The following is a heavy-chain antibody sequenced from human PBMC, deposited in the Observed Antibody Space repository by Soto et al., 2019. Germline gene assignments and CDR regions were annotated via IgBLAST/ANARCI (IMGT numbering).Heavy chain of an antibody. Sequence: QVRLVQSGPEVKRPGSSVKISCKSSGDSFSRFAVSWVRQAPGQGLEWMGGIIPLTGTANYIQKFRGRVTITADDSPSTVYMEVSSLRSDDTAVYYCARLGLDLDFDHWGQGTLVTVSP. D-gene: IGHD1-1*01. V-gene: IGHV1-69*01. CDR3: ARLGLDLDFDH. J-gene: IGHJ4*02. CDR1: GDSFSRFA. CDR2: IIPLTGTA.